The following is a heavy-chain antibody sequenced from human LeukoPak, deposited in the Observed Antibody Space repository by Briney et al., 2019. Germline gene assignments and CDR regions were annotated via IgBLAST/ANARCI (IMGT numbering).Heavy chain of an antibody. Sequence: KTSETLSLTCAVYGGSFSGYYWSWIRQPPGKGLEWIGEINHSGSTNYNPSLKSRVTISADTSKNQFSLKLSSVTAADTAVYYCARGHSSSWYHYYYYYYMDVWGKGTTVTISS. CDR2: INHSGST. CDR3: ARGHSSSWYHYYYYYYMDV. V-gene: IGHV4-34*01. J-gene: IGHJ6*03. CDR1: GGSFSGYY. D-gene: IGHD6-13*01.